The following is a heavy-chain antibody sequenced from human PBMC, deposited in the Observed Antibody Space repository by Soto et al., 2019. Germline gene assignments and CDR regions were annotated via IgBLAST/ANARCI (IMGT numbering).Heavy chain of an antibody. CDR3: ARDSGPPYSSSPNYYYYGMDV. CDR2: IYYSGST. CDR1: GGSISSYY. D-gene: IGHD6-6*01. J-gene: IGHJ6*02. Sequence: SSETLSLTCTVSGGSISSYYWSWIRQPPGKGLEWIGYIYYSGSTNYNPSLKSRVTISVDTSKNQFSLKLSSVTAADTAVYYCARDSGPPYSSSPNYYYYGMDVWGQGTTVTVSS. V-gene: IGHV4-59*01.